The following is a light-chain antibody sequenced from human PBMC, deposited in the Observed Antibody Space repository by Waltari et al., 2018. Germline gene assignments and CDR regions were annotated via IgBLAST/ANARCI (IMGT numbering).Light chain of an antibody. J-gene: IGLJ3*02. V-gene: IGLV2-23*01. Sequence: QSALTQPASVSGSPGPSITISCTASSSNLASYTLVSWYQQHAGKPPKLIIYEGAKRPSGVSNRFSGSKSGNTASLTISGLQAEDEADYYCCSYADNRVFGGGTKLTVL. CDR1: SSNLASYTL. CDR2: EGA. CDR3: CSYADNRV.